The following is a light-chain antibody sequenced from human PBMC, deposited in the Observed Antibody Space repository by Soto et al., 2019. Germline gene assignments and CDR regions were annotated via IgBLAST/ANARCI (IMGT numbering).Light chain of an antibody. Sequence: QPVLAQPRSVSGSLGQSVTISCTGTSSDVGAYKYVSWYQQHPGKAPKLMIFDVNKRPSGVPDRFSGSKSDNTASLTISGLQADDEADYYCCSYAGSYILAIFGGGTKVTVL. CDR1: SSDVGAYKY. CDR2: DVN. V-gene: IGLV2-11*01. CDR3: CSYAGSYILAI. J-gene: IGLJ2*01.